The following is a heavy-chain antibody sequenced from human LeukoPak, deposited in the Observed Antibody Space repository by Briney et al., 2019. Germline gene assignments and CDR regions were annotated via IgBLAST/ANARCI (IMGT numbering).Heavy chain of an antibody. Sequence: GGSLRLSCAASGFTFSTYGMHWVRQAPGKGLEWVAYIVYDGIKKYYADSVKGRFTLSRDNAKNSLYLQMRSLRADDTAVYYCARDGGSFFPLDCWGQGTLVTVSS. CDR3: ARDGGSFFPLDC. V-gene: IGHV3-30*02. CDR1: GFTFSTYG. D-gene: IGHD2-15*01. J-gene: IGHJ4*02. CDR2: IVYDGIKK.